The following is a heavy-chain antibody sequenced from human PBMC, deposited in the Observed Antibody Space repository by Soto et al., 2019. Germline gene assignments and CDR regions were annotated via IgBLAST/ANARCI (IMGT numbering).Heavy chain of an antibody. CDR1: GYTFGHFY. D-gene: IGHD3-9*01. CDR3: ARDEGGYDILTGYYKAHHFDQ. V-gene: IGHV1-18*01. CDR2: ISPHNRNT. J-gene: IGHJ4*02. Sequence: ASVKVSCKASGYTFGHFYITWVRQAPGQGLEWMGAISPHNRNTNYAEKFRGRVTMTTDTSTTTAYMELRSLRSDDTAVYYCARDEGGYDILTGYYKAHHFDQWGQGVLVTVSS.